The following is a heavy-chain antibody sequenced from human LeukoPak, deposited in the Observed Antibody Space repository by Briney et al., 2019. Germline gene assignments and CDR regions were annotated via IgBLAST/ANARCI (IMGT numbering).Heavy chain of an antibody. CDR3: ARDLFVGYESY. Sequence: PGGSLRLSCAASGFTFDDYGMSWVRQAPGKGLEWVSSISSSSSYIYYADSVKGRFTISRDNAKNSLYLQMNSLRAEDTAVYYCARDLFVGYESYWGQGTLVTVSS. V-gene: IGHV3-21*01. J-gene: IGHJ4*02. CDR1: GFTFDDYG. D-gene: IGHD5-12*01. CDR2: ISSSSSYI.